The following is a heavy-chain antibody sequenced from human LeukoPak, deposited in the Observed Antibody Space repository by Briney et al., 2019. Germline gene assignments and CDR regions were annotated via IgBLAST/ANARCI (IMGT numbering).Heavy chain of an antibody. CDR2: INHSGST. D-gene: IGHD6-19*01. Sequence: SETLSLTCAVYGGSFSGYYWSWIRQPPGKGLEWIGEINHSGSTNYNPSLKRRVTISVDTSKNQFSLKLSSVTAADTAVYYCARESGSSGGLGFQHWGQGTLVTVSS. V-gene: IGHV4-34*01. CDR1: GGSFSGYY. J-gene: IGHJ1*01. CDR3: ARESGSSGGLGFQH.